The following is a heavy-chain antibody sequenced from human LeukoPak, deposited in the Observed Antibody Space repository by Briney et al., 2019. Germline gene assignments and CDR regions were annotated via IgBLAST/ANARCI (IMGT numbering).Heavy chain of an antibody. CDR1: GFTFSSYA. J-gene: IGHJ4*02. D-gene: IGHD6-6*01. CDR3: AKGTYSSSPRDY. CDR2: MSGSGGST. Sequence: GLSLRLSCAASGFTFSSYAMTWVRQAPGKGLEWVSAMSGSGGSTYYAGSVKGRFTISRDNSKNTLYLQMNSLRAEDTAVYYCAKGTYSSSPRDYWGQGTLVTVSS. V-gene: IGHV3-23*01.